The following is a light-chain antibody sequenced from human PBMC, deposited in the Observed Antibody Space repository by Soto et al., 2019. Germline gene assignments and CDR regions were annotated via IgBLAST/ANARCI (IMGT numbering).Light chain of an antibody. V-gene: IGKV3-20*01. CDR2: EAS. CDR1: QTVRNNF. CDR3: QQFGTSHPYT. Sequence: EIVLTQSPCTLSLSPGERATLSCRASQTVRNNFLAWYQQKPGQAPRLLFSEASSRAAGVPDRFSGSGSGTDFTLTINRLEPEDFAVYYCQQFGTSHPYTFGQGTKVEIQ. J-gene: IGKJ2*01.